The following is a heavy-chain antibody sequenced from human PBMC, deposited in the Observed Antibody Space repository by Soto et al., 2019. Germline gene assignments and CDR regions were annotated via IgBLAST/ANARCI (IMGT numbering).Heavy chain of an antibody. Sequence: EVQLLESGGDFVQPGGSLRLSCAASEFTFSSYAMSWVRQAPGEGLQWVSIISSSGGSTYYADSVKGRFTISRDNSKNTLYLQMNSLRAEDTAVYYCAKDSGGIAAWNHHYGMDVWGQGTTVTVSS. CDR1: EFTFSSYA. J-gene: IGHJ6*02. CDR3: AKDSGGIAAWNHHYGMDV. D-gene: IGHD6-13*01. V-gene: IGHV3-23*01. CDR2: ISSSGGST.